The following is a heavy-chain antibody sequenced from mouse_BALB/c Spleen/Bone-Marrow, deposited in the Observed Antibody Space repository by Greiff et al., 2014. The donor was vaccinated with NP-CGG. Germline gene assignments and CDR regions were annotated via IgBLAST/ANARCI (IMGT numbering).Heavy chain of an antibody. V-gene: IGHV1-74*04. D-gene: IGHD1-1*01. J-gene: IGHJ3*01. Sequence: LKESGAELVRPGASVKLSCKASGYSFTSYWMNWVKQRPGHGLEWIGMIHPSDTETRLNQRFKDKATLTVDKSSSTAYMQLNSPTSEDSAVYYCARLEGNYGSTFAYWGQGTLVTVSA. CDR1: GYSFTSYW. CDR3: ARLEGNYGSTFAY. CDR2: IHPSDTET.